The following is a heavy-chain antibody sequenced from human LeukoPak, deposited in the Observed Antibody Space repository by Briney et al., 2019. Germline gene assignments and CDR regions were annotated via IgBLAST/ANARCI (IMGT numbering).Heavy chain of an antibody. Sequence: PSETLSLTCAVYGGSFGRYSWSWIHQSPPEPLEWPGEITQLGNTKYNPSVKSRVTMSVDASKNKFSLNVKSVTAADTAVYYCARVGSTPAKFDYWGQGTLVTVSS. CDR1: GGSFGRYS. J-gene: IGHJ4*02. V-gene: IGHV4-34*01. CDR2: ITQLGNT. D-gene: IGHD2-15*01. CDR3: ARVGSTPAKFDY.